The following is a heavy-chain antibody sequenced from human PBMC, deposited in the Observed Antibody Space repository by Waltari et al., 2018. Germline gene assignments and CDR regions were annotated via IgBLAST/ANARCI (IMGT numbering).Heavy chain of an antibody. Sequence: EVQLVESGGGLVQPGGSLRLSCAASGFTFSSYAMSWVRQAPGKGLEWVSAISGSGGSTYYADSVKGRFTISRDNSKNTLYLQMNSLRAEDTAVYYCARDPLWFGELSNWFDPWGQGTLVTVSS. CDR3: ARDPLWFGELSNWFDP. CDR2: ISGSGGST. V-gene: IGHV3-23*04. D-gene: IGHD3-10*01. CDR1: GFTFSSYA. J-gene: IGHJ5*02.